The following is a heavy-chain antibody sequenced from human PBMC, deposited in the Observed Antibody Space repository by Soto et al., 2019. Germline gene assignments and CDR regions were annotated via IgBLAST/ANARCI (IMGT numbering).Heavy chain of an antibody. CDR2: ISYDGSNK. V-gene: IGHV3-30*18. CDR3: ANLGDSSSWSY. Sequence: QVQLVESGGGVVQPGRSLRLYYAASGFTFSSYGMHWVRQAPGKGLEWVAVISYDGSNKYYADSVKGRFTISRDNSKNTLYLQMNSLRAEDTAVYYCANLGDSSSWSYWGQGTLVTVSS. D-gene: IGHD6-13*01. CDR1: GFTFSSYG. J-gene: IGHJ4*02.